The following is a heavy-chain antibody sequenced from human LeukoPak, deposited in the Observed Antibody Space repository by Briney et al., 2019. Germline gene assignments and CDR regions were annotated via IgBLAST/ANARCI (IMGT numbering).Heavy chain of an antibody. CDR2: ISYDGSNK. J-gene: IGHJ3*02. CDR1: GFTFSSYG. Sequence: GGSLRLSCAASGFTFSSYGMHWVRQAPGKGLEWVAVISYDGSNKYYADSVKGRFTISRDNSKNTLYLQMNSLRAEDTAVYYCAREFKLERRVYAFDIWGQGTMVTVSS. D-gene: IGHD1-1*01. CDR3: AREFKLERRVYAFDI. V-gene: IGHV3-30*03.